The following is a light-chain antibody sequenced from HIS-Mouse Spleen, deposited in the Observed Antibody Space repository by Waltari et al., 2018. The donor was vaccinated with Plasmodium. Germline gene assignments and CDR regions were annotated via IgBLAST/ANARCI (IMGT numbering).Light chain of an antibody. CDR2: VAS. V-gene: IGKV3-15*01. J-gene: IGKJ3*01. CDR3: QQYNNWPFT. CDR1: QSVSRN. Sequence: EIVMTQSPATLSVSPGERATLPCRASQSVSRNLAWHQQKPGQAPRLLIYVASTRATGIPARFSGSGSGTEFTLTISSLQSEDFAVYYCQQYNNWPFTFGPGTKVDIK.